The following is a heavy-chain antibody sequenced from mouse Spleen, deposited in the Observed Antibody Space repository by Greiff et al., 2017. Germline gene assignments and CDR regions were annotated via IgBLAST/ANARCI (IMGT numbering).Heavy chain of an antibody. CDR2: ISYDGSN. D-gene: IGHD1-1*01. J-gene: IGHJ4*01. V-gene: IGHV3-6*01. CDR3: ARLRLLREGAMDY. CDR1: GYSITSGYY. Sequence: EVKLEESGPGLVKPSQSLSLTCSVTGYSITSGYYWNWIRQFPGNKLEWMGYISYDGSNNYNPSLKNRISITRDTSKNQFFLKLNSVTTEDTATYYCARLRLLREGAMDYWGQGTSVTVSS.